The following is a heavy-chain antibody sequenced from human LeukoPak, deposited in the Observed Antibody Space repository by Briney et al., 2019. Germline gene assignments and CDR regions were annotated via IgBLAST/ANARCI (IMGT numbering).Heavy chain of an antibody. CDR1: GGSFSGYY. CDR2: INHSGST. J-gene: IGHJ4*02. Sequence: SETLSLACAVYGGSFSGYYWSWIRHPPGKGLEWIGEINHSGSTNYNPSLKSRVTISVDTSKNQFSLKLSSVTAADTAVYYCARVRYSSSSARYFDYWGQGTLVTVSS. CDR3: ARVRYSSSSARYFDY. V-gene: IGHV4-34*01. D-gene: IGHD6-6*01.